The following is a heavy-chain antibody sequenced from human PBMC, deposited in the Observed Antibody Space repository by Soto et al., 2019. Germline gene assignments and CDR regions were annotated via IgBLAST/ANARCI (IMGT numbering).Heavy chain of an antibody. CDR3: ARGRLRWRYCDY. Sequence: QVQLQESGPGLVKPSQTLSLTCTVSGDSISSGGYFLNWIRHNPGKGLEWIWYIFYSGTTFYNPSLQSRPSISVDTSNNQFSLNLTSVSAADTAVYFCARGRLRWRYCDYWGQGALVTVSS. J-gene: IGHJ4*02. CDR2: IFYSGTT. D-gene: IGHD4-17*01. CDR1: GDSISSGGYF. V-gene: IGHV4-31*03.